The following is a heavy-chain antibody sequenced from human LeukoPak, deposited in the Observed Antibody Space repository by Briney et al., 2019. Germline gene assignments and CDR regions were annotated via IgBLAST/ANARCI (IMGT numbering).Heavy chain of an antibody. CDR3: ARDPTYYYDSSGYPGPGAFDI. J-gene: IGHJ3*02. CDR1: GGTFSSYA. D-gene: IGHD3-22*01. CDR2: IIPIFGTA. Sequence: SVKVSCKASGGTFSSYAISWVRQAPGQGLEWTGGIIPIFGTANYAQKFQGRVTITADESTSTAYMGLSSLRSEDTAVYYCARDPTYYYDSSGYPGPGAFDIWGQGTMVTVSS. V-gene: IGHV1-69*13.